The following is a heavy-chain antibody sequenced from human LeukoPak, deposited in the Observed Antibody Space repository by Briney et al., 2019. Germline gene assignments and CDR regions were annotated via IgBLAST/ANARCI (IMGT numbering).Heavy chain of an antibody. D-gene: IGHD2-21*01. CDR3: ARVQGGDFYGLDV. Sequence: GESLKISCKGSGYSFSTYWIGWLRQVPGKGLEWMGIIYPLDSDTRYSPSFQGQVTISADKSITTAYLQWGSLKASDTAMYYCARVQGGDFYGLDVWGRGTTVTVSS. V-gene: IGHV5-51*01. CDR2: IYPLDSDT. CDR1: GYSFSTYW. J-gene: IGHJ6*02.